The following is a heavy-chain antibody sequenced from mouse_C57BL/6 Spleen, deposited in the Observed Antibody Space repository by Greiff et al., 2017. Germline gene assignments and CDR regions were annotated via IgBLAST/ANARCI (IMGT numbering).Heavy chain of an antibody. CDR3: ARDGYYPLAMDY. D-gene: IGHD2-3*01. V-gene: IGHV5-4*01. Sequence: EVNVVESGGGLVKPGGSLKLSCAASGFTFSSYAMSWVRQTPEKRLEWVATISDGGSYTYYPDNVRGRFTISRDNAKNNLYLQMSHLKSEDTAMYYCARDGYYPLAMDYWGQGTSVTVSS. J-gene: IGHJ4*01. CDR2: ISDGGSYT. CDR1: GFTFSSYA.